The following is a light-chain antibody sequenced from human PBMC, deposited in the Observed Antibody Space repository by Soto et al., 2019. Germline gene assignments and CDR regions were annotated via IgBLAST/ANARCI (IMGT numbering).Light chain of an antibody. CDR2: EVS. V-gene: IGLV2-8*01. CDR1: SSDVGGYNY. Sequence: QSMLTQPPSASGSFGQSVTISCTGTSSDVGGYNYVSWYQQYPGKAPKLMIYEVSERPSGVPDRFSGSKSGNTASLTVSGLQADDEADYYCSSYSGTNYHYVFGTGT. J-gene: IGLJ1*01. CDR3: SSYSGTNYHYV.